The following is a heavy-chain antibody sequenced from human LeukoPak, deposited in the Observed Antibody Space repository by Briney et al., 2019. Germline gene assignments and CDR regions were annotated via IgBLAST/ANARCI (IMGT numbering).Heavy chain of an antibody. J-gene: IGHJ1*01. D-gene: IGHD5-24*01. Sequence: GASVKVSCKTSGYTFTTYSMNWVRQAPGQGLEWMGWINTSTGNPTYAQGFTGRFVFSLDTSVSTAYLQISSLKPEDTAVYYCARRRRXGYXFPDKWGQGTLVTVSS. CDR1: GYTFTTYS. CDR2: INTSTGNP. CDR3: ARRRRXGYXFPDK. V-gene: IGHV7-4-1*02.